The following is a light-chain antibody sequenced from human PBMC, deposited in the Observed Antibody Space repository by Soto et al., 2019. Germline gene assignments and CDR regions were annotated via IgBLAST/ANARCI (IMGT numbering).Light chain of an antibody. V-gene: IGKV3-15*01. CDR2: SSS. CDR1: QRISTN. J-gene: IGKJ1*01. CDR3: QQYNNLPPT. Sequence: DIEMTQSPPILSVSPGEGATLSCRASQRISTNLAWYQHIPVQAPRLLIVSSSRRPTDVPARFSGSGSGTDFTLTISSLQSEDSAFYYCQQYNNLPPTFGQGTKVEVK.